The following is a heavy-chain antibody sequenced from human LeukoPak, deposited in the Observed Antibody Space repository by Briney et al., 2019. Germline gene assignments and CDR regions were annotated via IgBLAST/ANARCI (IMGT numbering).Heavy chain of an antibody. Sequence: NPGGSLRLSCAASGFTFSSYSMNWVRQAPGKGLEWVSSISSSSSYIYYADSVKGRFTISRDNAKNSLYLQMNSLRAEGTAVYYCARDLPGGVVPAASDYWGQGTLVTVSS. CDR1: GFTFSSYS. V-gene: IGHV3-21*01. CDR2: ISSSSSYI. D-gene: IGHD2-2*01. CDR3: ARDLPGGVVPAASDY. J-gene: IGHJ4*02.